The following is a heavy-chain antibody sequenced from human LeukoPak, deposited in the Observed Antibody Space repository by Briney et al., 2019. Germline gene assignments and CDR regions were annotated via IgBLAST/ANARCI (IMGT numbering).Heavy chain of an antibody. CDR3: ARSPFCYDILTGYYPEAYFDY. CDR1: GGSISSYY. CDR2: IYYSGST. D-gene: IGHD3-9*01. J-gene: IGHJ4*02. Sequence: SETLSLTCTVSGGSISSYYWSWIRQPPGKGLEWIGYIYYSGSTNYNPSLKSRVTISVDTSKNQFSLKLSSVTAADTAVYYCARSPFCYDILTGYYPEAYFDYWGQGTLVTVSS. V-gene: IGHV4-59*01.